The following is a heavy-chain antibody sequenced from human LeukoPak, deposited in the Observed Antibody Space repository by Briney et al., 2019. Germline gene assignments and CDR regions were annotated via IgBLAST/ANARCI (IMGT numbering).Heavy chain of an antibody. Sequence: PGRSLRLSCAASGFTFSSYGMHWVRQAPGKGLEWVAVISYDGSNKYYADSVKGRFTISRDNSKNTLYLQMNSLRAEDTAVYYCAKARDYYYDSSGYYSPLGYWGQGTLVTVSS. CDR2: ISYDGSNK. V-gene: IGHV3-30*18. CDR1: GFTFSSYG. D-gene: IGHD3-22*01. J-gene: IGHJ4*02. CDR3: AKARDYYYDSSGYYSPLGY.